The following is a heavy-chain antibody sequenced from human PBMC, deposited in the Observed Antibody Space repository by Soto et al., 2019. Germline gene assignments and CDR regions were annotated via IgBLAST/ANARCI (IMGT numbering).Heavy chain of an antibody. Sequence: QVTLKESGPVMVKPTETLTLTCTVSGVSLDNAKTGVSWIRQPPGKALEWLAHIFSNDEKSYRTSLRSRLTIAKDTSKGQVVLTMTNLDPMDTATYYCARRFDAGYDFDYWGQGTLVTVSS. CDR3: ARRFDAGYDFDY. CDR1: GVSLDNAKTG. V-gene: IGHV2-26*01. D-gene: IGHD5-12*01. J-gene: IGHJ4*02. CDR2: IFSNDEK.